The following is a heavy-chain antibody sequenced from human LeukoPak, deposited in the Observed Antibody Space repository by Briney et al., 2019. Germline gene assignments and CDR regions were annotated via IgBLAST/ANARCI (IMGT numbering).Heavy chain of an antibody. Sequence: GSLRLSCAASGFTFSSYWMSWVRQAPGKGLEWIGSIYYSGSTYYNPSLKSRVTISVDTSKNQFSLKLSSVTAADTAVYYCAILREDRSLFCWGQGTMVTVSS. CDR3: AILREDRSLFC. J-gene: IGHJ3*01. V-gene: IGHV4-59*05. D-gene: IGHD3-3*01. CDR2: IYYSGST. CDR1: GFTFSSYW.